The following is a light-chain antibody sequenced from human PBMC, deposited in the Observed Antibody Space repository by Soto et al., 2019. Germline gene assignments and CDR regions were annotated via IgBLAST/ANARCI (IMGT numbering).Light chain of an antibody. J-gene: IGKJ1*01. Sequence: EIVLTQSPATLSLSPGERATLSCRASQSVSSYLAWYQQKPGQAPRLLIYGASNRATGIPARFSGSGSGTDFTLTISSLEPEDFAVYYCQQYNNWPWTFGQGTK. CDR2: GAS. V-gene: IGKV3-11*01. CDR3: QQYNNWPWT. CDR1: QSVSSY.